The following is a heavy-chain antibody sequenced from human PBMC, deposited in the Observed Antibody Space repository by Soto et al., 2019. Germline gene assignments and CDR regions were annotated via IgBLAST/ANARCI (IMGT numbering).Heavy chain of an antibody. CDR2: IWYDGSNK. D-gene: IGHD6-6*01. Sequence: QVQLVESGGGVVQPGRSLRLSCAASGFTFSSYGMHWVRQAPGKGLEWVAVIWYDGSNKYYADSVKGRFTISRDNSKNTLYLQMNSLRAEDTAVYYCARDRAARRAKHLDVWGQGTTVTVSS. J-gene: IGHJ6*02. CDR3: ARDRAARRAKHLDV. CDR1: GFTFSSYG. V-gene: IGHV3-33*01.